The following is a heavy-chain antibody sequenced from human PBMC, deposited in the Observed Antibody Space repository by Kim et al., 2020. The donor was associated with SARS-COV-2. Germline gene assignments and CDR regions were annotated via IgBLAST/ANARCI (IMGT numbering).Heavy chain of an antibody. D-gene: IGHD6-19*01. CDR1: GFTSSNSW. J-gene: IGHJ4*02. V-gene: IGHV3-15*01. CDR3: ATDVPQQGAGEFDY. Sequence: GGSLRLSCAASGFTSSNSWMNWVRQSPGKGLEWVGRIKMKSNADATDYAAPVKGRFTISRDDSKNMVYLQMNSLQTEDTAVYYCATDVPQQGAGEFDYWGQGTLVTVSS. CDR2: IKMKSNADAT.